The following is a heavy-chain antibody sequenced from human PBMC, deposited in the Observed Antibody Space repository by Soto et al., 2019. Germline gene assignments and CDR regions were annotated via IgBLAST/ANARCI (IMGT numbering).Heavy chain of an antibody. D-gene: IGHD3-10*01. V-gene: IGHV4-39*01. CDR1: GGSISSSSYY. CDR2: IYYSGST. CDR3: AGFTSDRGFDP. J-gene: IGHJ5*02. Sequence: QLQLQESGPGLVKPSETLSLTCTVSGGSISSSSYYWGWIRQPPGKGLEWIGSIYYSGSTYYNPSLKSRVTISVDTSKNQFSLKLSSVTAADTAVYYCAGFTSDRGFDPWGQGTLVTVSS.